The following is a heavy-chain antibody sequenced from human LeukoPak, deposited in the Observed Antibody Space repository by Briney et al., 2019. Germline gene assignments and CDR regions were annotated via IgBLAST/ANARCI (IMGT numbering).Heavy chain of an antibody. CDR3: ARNRGATGYYWVDY. J-gene: IGHJ4*02. D-gene: IGHD3-9*01. Sequence: GGSLRLSCAASGFTFSDYWMHWVRQTPEKGLVWVSRINSDGSSTIYADSVKGRFTISRDNSKYTLDLQMNSLRGENTAVYYCARNRGATGYYWVDYWGQGSLVTVSS. V-gene: IGHV3-74*01. CDR2: INSDGSST. CDR1: GFTFSDYW.